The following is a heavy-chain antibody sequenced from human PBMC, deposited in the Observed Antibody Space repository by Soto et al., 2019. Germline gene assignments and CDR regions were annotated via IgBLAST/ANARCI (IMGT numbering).Heavy chain of an antibody. CDR1: GGTFSSYA. CDR3: ARVGVPEMATHYFDY. J-gene: IGHJ4*02. V-gene: IGHV1-69*13. Sequence: GASVKVSCKASGGTFSSYAISWVRQAPGQGLEWMGGIIPIFGTANYAQKFQGRVTITADESTSTAYMELSSPRSEDTALYYCARVGVPEMATHYFDYWGQGTLVTVSS. CDR2: IIPIFGTA. D-gene: IGHD2-2*01.